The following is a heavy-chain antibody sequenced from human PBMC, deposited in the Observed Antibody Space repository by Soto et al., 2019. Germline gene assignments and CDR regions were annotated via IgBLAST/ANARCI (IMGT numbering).Heavy chain of an antibody. D-gene: IGHD2-2*01. CDR3: AGPTGVVPASSAFDI. J-gene: IGHJ3*02. Sequence: EVQLVESGGGLVQPGGSLKLSCAASGFTFSGSAMHWVRQASGKGLEWVGRIRSKANSYATAYAASVKGRFTISREDSKNTAYLQMNSLKTEDTAVYYCAGPTGVVPASSAFDIWGQGTMVTVSS. CDR1: GFTFSGSA. CDR2: IRSKANSYAT. V-gene: IGHV3-73*01.